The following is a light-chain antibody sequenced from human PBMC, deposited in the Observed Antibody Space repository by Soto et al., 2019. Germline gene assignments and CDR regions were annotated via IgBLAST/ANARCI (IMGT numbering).Light chain of an antibody. V-gene: IGKV3-15*01. J-gene: IGKJ1*01. CDR2: GAS. Sequence: EIVMTQSPDTLSVSPGEGATLSCRASQTVSTNLAWYQQKPGQAPRLLIYGASTRATGMPARFSGRGSGTEFTPTNSSLQSEDFAGYYCHQYTNWPSWTFGQGTKVEIK. CDR3: HQYTNWPSWT. CDR1: QTVSTN.